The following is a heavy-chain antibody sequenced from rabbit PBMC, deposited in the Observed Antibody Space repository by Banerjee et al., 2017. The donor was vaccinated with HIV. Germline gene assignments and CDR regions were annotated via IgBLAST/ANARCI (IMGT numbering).Heavy chain of an antibody. V-gene: IGHV1S40*01. D-gene: IGHD2-1*01. Sequence: QSLEESGGDLVKPGASLTLTCTASGFSFSSNAMSWVRQAPGKGPEWIGYINTGSGSAYYASWAKGRFTISKTSSTTVTLQMTSLTVADTATYFCARDVTGDGANYSNLWGPGTLVTVS. CDR3: ARDVTGDGANYSNL. J-gene: IGHJ4*01. CDR2: INTGSGSA. CDR1: GFSFSSNA.